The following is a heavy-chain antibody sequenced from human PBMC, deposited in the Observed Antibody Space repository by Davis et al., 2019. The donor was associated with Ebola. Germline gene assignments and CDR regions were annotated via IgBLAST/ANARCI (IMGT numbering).Heavy chain of an antibody. CDR3: ARHRDTAMVIHYYYYYGMDV. CDR1: GYSFTSYW. V-gene: IGHV5-10-1*01. CDR2: IDPSDSYT. D-gene: IGHD5-18*01. Sequence: GESLKISCKGSGYSFTSYWISWVRQMPGKGLEWMGRIDPSDSYTNYSPSFQGHVTISADKSISTAYLQWSSLKASDTAMYYCARHRDTAMVIHYYYYYGMDVWGQGTTVTVSS. J-gene: IGHJ6*02.